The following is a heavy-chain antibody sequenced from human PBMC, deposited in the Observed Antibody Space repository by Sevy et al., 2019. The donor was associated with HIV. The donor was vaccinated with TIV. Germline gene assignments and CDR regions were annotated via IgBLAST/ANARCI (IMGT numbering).Heavy chain of an antibody. J-gene: IGHJ3*02. V-gene: IGHV3-23*01. CDR1: GFTFSSYA. CDR2: ISGSGGST. D-gene: IGHD2-15*01. Sequence: GGSLRLSCAASGFTFSSYAMSWVRQAPGKGLEWVSAISGSGGSTYYADSVKGRFTISRDNSKNTLYLQMNSLRAEDTAVYYCAKGVVGWLHDSIKSAFDIWGQGTMVNVSS. CDR3: AKGVVGWLHDSIKSAFDI.